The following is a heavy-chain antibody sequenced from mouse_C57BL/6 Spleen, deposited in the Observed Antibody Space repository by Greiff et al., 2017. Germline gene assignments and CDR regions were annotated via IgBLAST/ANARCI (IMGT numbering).Heavy chain of an antibody. J-gene: IGHJ2*01. CDR3: ARPSSNYYGSREPNYFDY. CDR1: GYTFTSYW. Sequence: QVQLQQSGAELAKPGASVKLSCKASGYTFTSYWMPWVKQRPGQGLEWIGYINPSSGYTKYNQKFKDKATLTADKSSSTAYMQLSSLTYEDSAVYYCARPSSNYYGSREPNYFDYWGQGTTLTVSS. CDR2: INPSSGYT. V-gene: IGHV1-7*01. D-gene: IGHD1-1*01.